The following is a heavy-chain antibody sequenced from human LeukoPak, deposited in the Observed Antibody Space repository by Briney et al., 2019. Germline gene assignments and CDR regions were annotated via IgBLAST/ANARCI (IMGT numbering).Heavy chain of an antibody. CDR2: ITSSRSAT. CDR1: GFTFSDYT. V-gene: IGHV3-48*01. D-gene: IGHD6-19*01. J-gene: IGHJ4*02. Sequence: GGSLRLSCAASGFTFSDYTMNWIRQAPGKGLEWVSYITSSRSATYYADSVKGRFTISRDNGKNSLYLQMHSLRAADTAVYYCARDSGTGSAWYPFDYWGQGTLVTVSS. CDR3: ARDSGTGSAWYPFDY.